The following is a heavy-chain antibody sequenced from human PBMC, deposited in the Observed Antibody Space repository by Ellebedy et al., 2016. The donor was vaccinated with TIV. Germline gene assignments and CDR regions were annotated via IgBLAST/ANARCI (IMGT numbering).Heavy chain of an antibody. V-gene: IGHV1-8*01. J-gene: IGHJ4*02. D-gene: IGHD3-22*01. CDR2: MNPNSGNT. CDR3: AREDYYDSYGYFVY. Sequence: ASVKVSCXASGYTISSYDINWVRQATGQGLEWMGWMNPNSGNTGYAQKFQGRVTMTRDTSTNTAYMELSSLRSEDTAMYYCAREDYYDSYGYFVYWGQGTLVTVSS. CDR1: GYTISSYD.